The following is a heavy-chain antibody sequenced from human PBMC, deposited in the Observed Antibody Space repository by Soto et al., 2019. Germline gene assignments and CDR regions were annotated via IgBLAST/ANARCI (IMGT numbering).Heavy chain of an antibody. CDR3: VVVAATGMEYYYYGMDV. J-gene: IGHJ6*02. V-gene: IGHV3-23*01. D-gene: IGHD2-15*01. CDR1: GFSFRSQA. Sequence: QPCWCTGLCWVASGFSFRSQAMSCVCKTPGKALERGSAISGSGGSTYYAESVTGRFTISRDNSKNTLYLQMNSLRAEDTAVYYCVVVAATGMEYYYYGMDVWGQGTTVTVYS. CDR2: ISGSGGST.